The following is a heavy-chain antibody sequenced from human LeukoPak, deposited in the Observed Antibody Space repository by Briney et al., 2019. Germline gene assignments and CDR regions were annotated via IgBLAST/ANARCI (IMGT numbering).Heavy chain of an antibody. CDR3: ARGRDYGDYAWFDP. CDR2: MNPNSGKT. J-gene: IGHJ5*02. Sequence: ASVKVSCKASGYTFTSYDINWVGQATGQGLEWMGWMNPNSGKTGYAQKFQGSVTMTRNTSISTAYMELSSLRSEDTAVYYCARGRDYGDYAWFDPWGQGTLVTVSS. D-gene: IGHD4-17*01. CDR1: GYTFTSYD. V-gene: IGHV1-8*01.